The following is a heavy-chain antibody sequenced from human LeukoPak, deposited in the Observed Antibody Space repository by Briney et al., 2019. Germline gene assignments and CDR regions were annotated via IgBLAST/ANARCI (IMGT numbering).Heavy chain of an antibody. CDR2: INPTGDST. Sequence: ASVKVSCKASGHTFTNYYIHWVRQAPGQGLEWMGIINPTGDSTSYAQKFQARVTMTRDTSTNTVYMELGSLRSEDTAVYYCARHPSPQLHHFDYWGQGTLVTVSS. V-gene: IGHV1-46*01. CDR1: GHTFTNYY. J-gene: IGHJ4*02. CDR3: ARHPSPQLHHFDY. D-gene: IGHD2-2*01.